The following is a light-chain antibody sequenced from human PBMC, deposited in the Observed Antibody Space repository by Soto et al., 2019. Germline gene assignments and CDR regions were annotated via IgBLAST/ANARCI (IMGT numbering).Light chain of an antibody. Sequence: YELTQPPSVSVAPGQTASITCGGDNIETKGVHWYQRKPGQAPILVVYDDTDRPSGIPDRFSGSNSGNTATLTISRVEAGDEADYYCQVWDTYTLSGVFGGGTKLTVL. J-gene: IGLJ3*02. CDR1: NIETKG. CDR3: QVWDTYTLSGV. V-gene: IGLV3-21*02. CDR2: DDT.